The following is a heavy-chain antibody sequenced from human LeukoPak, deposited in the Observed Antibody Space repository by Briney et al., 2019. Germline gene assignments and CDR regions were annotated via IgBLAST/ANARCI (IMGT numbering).Heavy chain of an antibody. Sequence: GGTLRLSCTSSGFTFTGYYMSWIRQAPGKGLEWISYISNRGRYTNYADSLKGRFTISRDNAINSLYLQINSLRAEDTAVYFCARDTAMVIDYWGRGTLVTVSS. CDR2: ISNRGRYT. V-gene: IGHV3-11*05. CDR3: ARDTAMVIDY. CDR1: GFTFTGYY. D-gene: IGHD5-18*01. J-gene: IGHJ4*02.